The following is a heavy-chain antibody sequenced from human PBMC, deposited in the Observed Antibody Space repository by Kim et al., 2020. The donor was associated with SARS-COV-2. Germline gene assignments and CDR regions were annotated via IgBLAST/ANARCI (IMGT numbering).Heavy chain of an antibody. CDR3: ARGASRDYYGSGSYYNLLDWYIDL. D-gene: IGHD3-10*01. V-gene: IGHV4-39*01. CDR2: IYYSGST. J-gene: IGHJ2*01. CDR1: GGSISSSSYY. Sequence: SETLSLTCTVSGGSISSSSYYWGWIRQPPGKGLEWIGSIYYSGSTYYNPSLKSRVTISVDTSKNQFSLKLSSVTAADTAVYYCARGASRDYYGSGSYYNLLDWYIDLWGRGTLVTVSS.